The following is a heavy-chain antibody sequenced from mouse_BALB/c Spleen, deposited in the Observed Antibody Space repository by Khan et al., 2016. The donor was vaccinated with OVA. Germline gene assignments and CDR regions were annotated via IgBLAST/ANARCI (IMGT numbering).Heavy chain of an antibody. CDR1: GFTFSSFG. D-gene: IGHD4-1*01. Sequence: EVELVESGGDLVQPGGSRKLSCAASGFTFSSFGMHWVRQAPEKGLEWVAYISSDSITLYYADTVKGRFTISRNNPRNTLFLQMTSLRSEDTAIDYCASGNWAWFAYWGQGTLVTVSA. J-gene: IGHJ3*01. CDR2: ISSDSITL. V-gene: IGHV5-17*02. CDR3: ASGNWAWFAY.